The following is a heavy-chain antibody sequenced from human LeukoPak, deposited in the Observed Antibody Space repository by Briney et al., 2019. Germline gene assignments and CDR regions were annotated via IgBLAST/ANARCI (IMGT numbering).Heavy chain of an antibody. CDR2: IYYSGST. V-gene: IGHV4-61*05. Sequence: SETLSLTCTVSGGSISSSTYYWGWIRQPPGKGLEWIGYIYYSGSTNYNPSLKSRVTISVDTSKNQFSLKLSSVTAADTAVYYCARHSSGWYEFDYWGQGTLVTVSS. J-gene: IGHJ4*02. CDR1: GGSISSSTYY. D-gene: IGHD6-19*01. CDR3: ARHSSGWYEFDY.